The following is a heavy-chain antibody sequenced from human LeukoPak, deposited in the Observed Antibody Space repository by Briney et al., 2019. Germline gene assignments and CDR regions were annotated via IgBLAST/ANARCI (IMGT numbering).Heavy chain of an antibody. Sequence: PGGSLRLSCAPSGFIFEDYGMHWVRQAPGKGLEWVSGINWNGGSTGYADSVKGRFTISRDNAKNSLYLQMNSLRAEDTALYYCARHDYGDYSSVFDYWGQGTLVTVSS. J-gene: IGHJ4*02. CDR2: INWNGGST. CDR1: GFIFEDYG. D-gene: IGHD4-17*01. CDR3: ARHDYGDYSSVFDY. V-gene: IGHV3-20*04.